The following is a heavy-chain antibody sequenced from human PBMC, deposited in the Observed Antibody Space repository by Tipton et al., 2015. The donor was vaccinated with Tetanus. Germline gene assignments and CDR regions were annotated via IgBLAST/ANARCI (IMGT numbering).Heavy chain of an antibody. V-gene: IGHV3-23*01. CDR2: ISGSGSPA. J-gene: IGHJ6*02. CDR1: GFDFTTYA. D-gene: IGHD3-10*01. CDR3: AKEMTFYGSGRDGDYHYGMDV. Sequence: SLRLSCVASGFDFTTYAMSWVRQAPGKGLEWVSVISGSGSPAHYADSVKGRFTTSRDKYKNTMFLQMNSLRVGDAAVYFFAKEMTFYGSGRDGDYHYGMDVWGQGTTVTVSS.